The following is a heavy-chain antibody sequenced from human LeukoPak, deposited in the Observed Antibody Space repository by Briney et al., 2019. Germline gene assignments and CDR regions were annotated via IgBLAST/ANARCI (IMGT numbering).Heavy chain of an antibody. CDR2: ISASGDNT. Sequence: GGSLRLSCAASGFTFDSYVMSWVRQAPGKGLERVSGISASGDNTYYADSVKGRFTISRDNSKNTLYLQMNSLRAEDTAVYLCAKFSVSPATPHYFDDWGQGTLVTVSS. D-gene: IGHD2-15*01. CDR1: GFTFDSYV. J-gene: IGHJ4*02. CDR3: AKFSVSPATPHYFDD. V-gene: IGHV3-23*01.